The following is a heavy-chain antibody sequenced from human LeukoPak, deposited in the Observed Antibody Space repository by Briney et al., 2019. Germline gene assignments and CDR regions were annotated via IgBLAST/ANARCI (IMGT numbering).Heavy chain of an antibody. CDR2: IKQGGSEK. V-gene: IGHV3-7*01. Sequence: GGSLRLSCAASGFTFSSYWMNWVRQAPGKGLEWVANIKQGGSEKYYVASVKGRFTISRANAKNSLYLQMNSLRAEDTAVYYCARDGSRDGYAGFDYWGQGTLVTVSS. CDR1: GFTFSSYW. J-gene: IGHJ4*02. CDR3: ARDGSRDGYAGFDY. D-gene: IGHD5-24*01.